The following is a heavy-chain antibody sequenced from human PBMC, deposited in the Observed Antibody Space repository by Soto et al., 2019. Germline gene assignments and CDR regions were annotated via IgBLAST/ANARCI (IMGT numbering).Heavy chain of an antibody. CDR3: ARDNDDFWSGYYRTLDY. CDR2: ISAYNGNT. V-gene: IGHV1-18*01. Sequence: GASVKVSCKASGYTFTSYGISWVRQAPGQGLEWMGWISAYNGNTNYAQKLQGRVTMTTDTSTSTAYMELRSLRSDDTAVYYCARDNDDFWSGYYRTLDYWGQGTLVTVSS. J-gene: IGHJ4*02. D-gene: IGHD3-3*01. CDR1: GYTFTSYG.